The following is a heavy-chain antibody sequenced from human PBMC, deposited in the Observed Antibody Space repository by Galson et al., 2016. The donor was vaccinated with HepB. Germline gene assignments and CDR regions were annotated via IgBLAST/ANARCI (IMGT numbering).Heavy chain of an antibody. V-gene: IGHV4-39*01. Sequence: SETLSLTCTVSGGSIRSSTYYWGWIRQPPGKGLEWIGSLYYTGSTYYNPSLKSRVTMSIDTSKKQFSLKLSSVTAADTAVFYCARQQRRDAYILKSFDLWGRGTLVTVSS. D-gene: IGHD5-24*01. CDR3: ARQQRRDAYILKSFDL. CDR1: GGSIRSSTYY. CDR2: LYYTGST. J-gene: IGHJ2*01.